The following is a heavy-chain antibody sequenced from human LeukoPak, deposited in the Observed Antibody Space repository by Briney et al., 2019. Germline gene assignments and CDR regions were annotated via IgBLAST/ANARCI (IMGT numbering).Heavy chain of an antibody. CDR1: GFSFSNYA. V-gene: IGHV3-30-3*01. CDR2: ISYDGNDK. Sequence: GRSLRLSCAASGFSFSNYAMHWVRQAPGKGLEWVAIISYDGNDKYYTDSVKGRFTISRDKSKNTLYLQMNSLRAEDTAVYYCARDRDTAMGLWGQGTLVTVSS. CDR3: ARDRDTAMGL. J-gene: IGHJ4*02. D-gene: IGHD5-18*01.